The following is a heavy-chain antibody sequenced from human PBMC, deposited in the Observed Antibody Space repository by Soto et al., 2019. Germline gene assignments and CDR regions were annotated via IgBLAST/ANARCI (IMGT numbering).Heavy chain of an antibody. J-gene: IGHJ4*02. CDR1: GFTFSSFG. CDR3: AKGTASGWSLGSDY. V-gene: IGHV3-30*18. CDR2: ISYDGSNK. D-gene: IGHD6-19*01. Sequence: QVQLGESGGGVVQPGRSLRLSCAASGFTFSSFGMHWVRQAPGKGLEWVAAISYDGSNKCYADSVKGRFTISRDNPKNMLDLQMNSLTTADTGVYYCAKGTASGWSLGSDYWGQGTLVTVPS.